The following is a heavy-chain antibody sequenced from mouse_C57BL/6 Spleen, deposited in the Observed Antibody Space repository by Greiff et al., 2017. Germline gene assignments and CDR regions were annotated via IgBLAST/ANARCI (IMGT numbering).Heavy chain of an antibody. D-gene: IGHD1-1*01. Sequence: EVQGVESGGGLVKPGGSLKLSCAASGFTFSDYGMHWVRQAPEKWLEWVAYISSGSSTIYYADTVKGRFPISSDNDKNTLFLQMTSLRSEDTAMYYCARPTYGSAWFAYWGQGTLVTVSA. CDR1: GFTFSDYG. CDR2: ISSGSSTI. V-gene: IGHV5-17*01. J-gene: IGHJ3*01. CDR3: ARPTYGSAWFAY.